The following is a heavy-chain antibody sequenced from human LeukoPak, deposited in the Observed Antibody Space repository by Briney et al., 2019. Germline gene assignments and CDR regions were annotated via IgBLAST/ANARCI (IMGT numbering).Heavy chain of an antibody. CDR1: GFTFDDYT. D-gene: IGHD6-19*01. CDR3: AKDSSGTHIDY. CDR2: ISWDGGST. J-gene: IGHJ4*02. V-gene: IGHV3-43*01. Sequence: SGGSLRLSCAASGFTFDDYTMHWVRQAPGKGLKWVSLISWDGGSTYYADSVKGRFTISRDNSKNSLYLQMNSLRTEDTALYYCAKDSSGTHIDYWGQGTLVTVSS.